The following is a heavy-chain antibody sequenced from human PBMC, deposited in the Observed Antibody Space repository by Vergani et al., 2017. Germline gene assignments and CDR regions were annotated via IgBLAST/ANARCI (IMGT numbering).Heavy chain of an antibody. V-gene: IGHV3-48*04. Sequence: EVQLVESGGGLVQPGGSLRLSCAASGFTFSSYAMSWVRQAPGKGLEWVSYISSSSSTIYYADSVKGRFTISRDNAKNSLYLQMNSLRAEDTAVYYCARPHYDFWSGYYFDYWGQGTLVTVSS. D-gene: IGHD3-3*01. CDR2: ISSSSSTI. CDR3: ARPHYDFWSGYYFDY. J-gene: IGHJ4*02. CDR1: GFTFSSYA.